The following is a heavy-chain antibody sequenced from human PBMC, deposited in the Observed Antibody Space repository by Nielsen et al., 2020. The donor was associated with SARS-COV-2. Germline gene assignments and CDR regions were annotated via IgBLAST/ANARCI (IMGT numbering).Heavy chain of an antibody. V-gene: IGHV3-7*01. J-gene: IGHJ3*02. CDR2: IKGDGSEK. CDR1: GFTFSSYW. D-gene: IGHD6-19*01. CDR3: ARESVTGTDAFDI. Sequence: GGSLRLSCAASGFTFSSYWMSWVRQAPGKGLEWVANIKGDGSEKYYVDSVKGRFIISRDNAENSLSLQMNSLRAEDTAVYYCARESVTGTDAFDIWGQGTVVTVSS.